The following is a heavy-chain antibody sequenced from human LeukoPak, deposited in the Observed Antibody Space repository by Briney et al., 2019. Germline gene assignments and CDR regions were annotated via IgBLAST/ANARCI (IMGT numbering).Heavy chain of an antibody. J-gene: IGHJ6*03. V-gene: IGHV4-61*08. D-gene: IGHD5-18*01. Sequence: SQTLSLTCTVSGGSISSGGYYWSWIRQPPGKGLEWIGYIYYSGSTNYNPSLKSRVTISVDTSKNQFSLKLSSVTAADTAVYYCARGKASGYSYGYYYYYYMDVWGKGTTVTVSS. CDR3: ARGKASGYSYGYYYYYYMDV. CDR2: IYYSGST. CDR1: GGSISSGGYY.